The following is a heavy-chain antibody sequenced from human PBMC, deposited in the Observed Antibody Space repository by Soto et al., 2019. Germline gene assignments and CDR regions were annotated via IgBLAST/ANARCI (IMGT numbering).Heavy chain of an antibody. CDR3: ARVPLPSYYDILTGYYPPDY. J-gene: IGHJ4*02. Sequence: QVQLVESGGGLVKPGGSLRLSCAASGFTFSDYYMSWIRQAPGKGLEWVSYISSSSSYTNYADSVKGRFTIYRDNAKNTLYLQMNCLRAEDTAVYYCARVPLPSYYDILTGYYPPDYWGQGTLVTVSS. CDR2: ISSSSSYT. V-gene: IGHV3-11*06. CDR1: GFTFSDYY. D-gene: IGHD3-9*01.